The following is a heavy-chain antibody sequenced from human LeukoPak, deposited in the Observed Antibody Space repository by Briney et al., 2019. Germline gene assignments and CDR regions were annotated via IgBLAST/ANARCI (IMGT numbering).Heavy chain of an antibody. Sequence: PGGSLRLSCAASGFRFSSYAMHWVRQPPGKGLEWVAAISGGAISTYYADSVKGRFTVSRDNSNNTLYLHMNSLRAEDTAVYYCARHYYDSSGYPPAFDYWGQGTLVTVSS. CDR3: ARHYYDSSGYPPAFDY. J-gene: IGHJ4*02. CDR1: GFRFSSYA. CDR2: ISGGAIST. V-gene: IGHV3-23*01. D-gene: IGHD3-22*01.